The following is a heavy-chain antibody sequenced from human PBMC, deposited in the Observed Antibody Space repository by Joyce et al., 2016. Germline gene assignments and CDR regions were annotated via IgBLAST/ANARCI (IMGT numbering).Heavy chain of an antibody. J-gene: IGHJ3*01. CDR2: VDGRTGGI. Sequence: EVQLVESGGGLVEPGGSLRLSCAASGLTFSSYSMNWVRQAPGKGLEWISYVDGRTGGISYADSVKGRFTISGDNAKSSVYLQMNSLRDGDTAVYYCVRDWSYAFDFCGQGTMVTVS. CDR1: GLTFSSYS. D-gene: IGHD3-10*01. V-gene: IGHV3-48*02. CDR3: VRDWSYAFDF.